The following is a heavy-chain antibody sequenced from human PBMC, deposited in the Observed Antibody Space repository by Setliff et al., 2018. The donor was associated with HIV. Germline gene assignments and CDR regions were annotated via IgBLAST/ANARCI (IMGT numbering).Heavy chain of an antibody. CDR1: GASISTSNSY. V-gene: IGHV4-39*02. CDR3: ARTNYDYVWGSFDY. D-gene: IGHD3-16*01. CDR2: IYSSGSP. Sequence: SETLSLTCTVYGASISTSNSYWGWIRQPPGKRLEWLGSIYSSGSPSYNPSLSSRLTISVDTSKNHVSLKLTSVTAADTAVYYCARTNYDYVWGSFDYWGQGTLVTVSS. J-gene: IGHJ4*02.